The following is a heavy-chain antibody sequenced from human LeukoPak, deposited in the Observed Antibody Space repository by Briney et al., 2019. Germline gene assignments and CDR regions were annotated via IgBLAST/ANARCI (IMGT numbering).Heavy chain of an antibody. V-gene: IGHV3-48*03. J-gene: IGHJ6*03. Sequence: PGGSLRLSCAASGFTFSSYEMNWVRQTPGKGLEWISYISASGTITHYADSVEGRFTISRDNAKNSLYLQMNSLRAEDTAVYYCARDGYYYYYMDVWGKGTTVTISS. CDR1: GFTFSSYE. CDR2: ISASGTIT. CDR3: ARDGYYYYYMDV.